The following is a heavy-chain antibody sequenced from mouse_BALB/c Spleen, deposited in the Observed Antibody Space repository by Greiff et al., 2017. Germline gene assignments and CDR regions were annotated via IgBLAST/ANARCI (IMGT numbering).Heavy chain of an antibody. CDR3: ARESYGYDDCDY. CDR2: IWAGGST. CDR1: GFSLTSYG. J-gene: IGHJ2*01. D-gene: IGHD2-14*01. Sequence: QVQLKQSGAGLVAPSQSLSITCTVSGFSLTSYGVPWVRQPPGKGLEWLGVIWAGGSTNYYSALMSRLSISKDNSKSHVFLQMSSLQTDDTAMYYCARESYGYDDCDYWGQGTTLTVSS. V-gene: IGHV2-9*02.